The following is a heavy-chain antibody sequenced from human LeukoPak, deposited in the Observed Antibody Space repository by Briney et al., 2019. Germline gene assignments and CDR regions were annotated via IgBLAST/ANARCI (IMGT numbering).Heavy chain of an antibody. J-gene: IGHJ4*02. CDR2: IGGSGAGT. V-gene: IGHV3-23*01. CDR3: ARYYDSSGYYFFDY. D-gene: IGHD3-22*01. CDR1: GFTFTSYA. Sequence: GGSLRLSCAASGFTFTSYAMSWVRQAPGKGLEWVSVIGGSGAGTYYADSVKGRFTISRDNAKNSLYLQMNSLRAEDTAVYYCARYYDSSGYYFFDYWGQGTLVTVSS.